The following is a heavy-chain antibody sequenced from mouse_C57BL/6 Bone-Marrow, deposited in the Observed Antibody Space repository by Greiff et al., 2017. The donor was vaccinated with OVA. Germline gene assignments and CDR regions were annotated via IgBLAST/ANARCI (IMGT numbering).Heavy chain of an antibody. CDR3: ARSDPFDY. V-gene: IGHV1-42*01. CDR2: INPSTGGT. J-gene: IGHJ2*01. Sequence: VQLKQSGPELVKPGASVKISCKASGYSFTGYYMNWVKQSPEKSLEWIGEINPSTGGTTYNQKFKAKATLTVDKSSSTAYMQLKSLTSEDSAVYYCARSDPFDYWGQGTTLTVSS. CDR1: GYSFTGYY.